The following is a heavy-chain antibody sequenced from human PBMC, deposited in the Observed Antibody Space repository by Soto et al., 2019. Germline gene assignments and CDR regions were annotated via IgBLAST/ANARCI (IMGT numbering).Heavy chain of an antibody. CDR3: TKWSRDCGGGNCPLFDS. Sequence: SETLSLTCTVSGGSVSSQYWSWIRQPAGKGLEWIGRIYNGGIPLIHPSLESRVALSLDTSKNQFSLTLSSVTAADTAIFYRTKWSRDCGGGNCPLFDSWGQGTQVTVSS. J-gene: IGHJ4*02. CDR1: GGSVSSQY. CDR2: IYNGGIP. V-gene: IGHV4-4*07. D-gene: IGHD2-15*01.